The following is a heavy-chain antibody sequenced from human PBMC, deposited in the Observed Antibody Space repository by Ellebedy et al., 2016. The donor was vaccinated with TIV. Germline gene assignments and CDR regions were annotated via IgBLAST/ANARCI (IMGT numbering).Heavy chain of an antibody. Sequence: AASVKVSCKASGYTFTSYGISWVRQAPGQGLEWLGRIIPRLAIPNYAQKFQGRVTITRDTSASTAYMELSSLRSEDTGVYYCATSEGTGIAAAKDRYRYGMDVWGQGTTVTVSS. D-gene: IGHD6-13*01. CDR2: IIPRLAIP. J-gene: IGHJ6*02. CDR3: ATSEGTGIAAAKDRYRYGMDV. V-gene: IGHV1-69*04. CDR1: GYTFTSYG.